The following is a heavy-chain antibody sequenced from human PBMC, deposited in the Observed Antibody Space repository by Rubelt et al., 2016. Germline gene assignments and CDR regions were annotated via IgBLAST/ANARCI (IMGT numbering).Heavy chain of an antibody. V-gene: IGHV1-46*01. Sequence: QVQLVQSGAEVKKPGASVKVSCKASGYTFTSYYMHWVRQAPGQGLEWMGIINPSGGSTSYARKFQERVTMTRDTSTSTVCMEPSSLRSEDTAVYYCARTKTVEMATIPLAYWGQGTLVTVSS. CDR3: ARTKTVEMATIPLAY. D-gene: IGHD5-24*01. CDR2: INPSGGST. CDR1: GYTFTSYY. J-gene: IGHJ4*02.